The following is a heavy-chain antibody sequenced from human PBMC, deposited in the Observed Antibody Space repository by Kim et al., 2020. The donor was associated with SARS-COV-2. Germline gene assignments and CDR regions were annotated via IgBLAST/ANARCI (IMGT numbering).Heavy chain of an antibody. Sequence: SPYYADSGKGRFPISRDNSTNTLYLQMNSLRAEDTAVYYCASSWDSRRDYWGQGTLVTVSS. CDR3: ASSWDSRRDY. D-gene: IGHD6-13*01. V-gene: IGHV3-23*01. J-gene: IGHJ4*02. CDR2: SP.